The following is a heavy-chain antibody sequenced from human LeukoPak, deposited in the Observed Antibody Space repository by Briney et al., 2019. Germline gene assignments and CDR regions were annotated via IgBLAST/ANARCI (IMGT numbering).Heavy chain of an antibody. CDR3: ARSRPYYDSSGYYYGFDY. J-gene: IGHJ4*02. CDR1: GGXFSGYY. D-gene: IGHD3-22*01. CDR2: INHSGST. Sequence: SETLSLTCAVYGGXFSGYYWSWIRQPPGKGLEWIGEINHSGSTNYNPSLKSRVTISVDTSKNQFSLKLSSVTAADTAVYYCARSRPYYDSSGYYYGFDYWGQGTLVTVSS. V-gene: IGHV4-34*01.